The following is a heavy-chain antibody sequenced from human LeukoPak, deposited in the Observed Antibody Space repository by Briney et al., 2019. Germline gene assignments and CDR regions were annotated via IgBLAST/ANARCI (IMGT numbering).Heavy chain of an antibody. Sequence: SVKLSFNCAVYGGTRSNYNWSWIRQPPGKGLEWIGYTYDSGRSSYNPSRRRRVYISIDTSKNQFSLNLSSVTAADTAVYYCARGWASSWYYFDFWGQGTLVTVSS. J-gene: IGHJ4*02. CDR1: GGTRSNYN. CDR3: ARGWASSWYYFDF. D-gene: IGHD2-2*01. V-gene: IGHV4-59*01. CDR2: TYDSGRS.